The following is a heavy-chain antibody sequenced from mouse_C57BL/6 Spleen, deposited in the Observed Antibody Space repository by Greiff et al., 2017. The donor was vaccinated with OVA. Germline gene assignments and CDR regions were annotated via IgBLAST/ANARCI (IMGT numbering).Heavy chain of an antibody. J-gene: IGHJ3*01. D-gene: IGHD2-2*01. CDR3: ARYYGYDAAWFAY. CDR2: IYPGGGYT. V-gene: IGHV1-63*01. CDR1: GYTFTNYW. Sequence: VQLQESGAELVRPGTSVKMSCKASGYTFTNYWIGWAKQRPGHGLEWIGDIYPGGGYTNYNEKFKGKATLTADKSSSTAYMQFSSLTSEDSAIYYCARYYGYDAAWFAYWGQGTLVTVSA.